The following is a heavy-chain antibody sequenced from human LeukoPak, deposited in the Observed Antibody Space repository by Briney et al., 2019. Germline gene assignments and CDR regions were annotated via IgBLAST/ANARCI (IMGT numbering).Heavy chain of an antibody. J-gene: IGHJ4*02. CDR3: ARVYYDSSGYYHHFDY. Sequence: SVKVSCKASGGTFSSYAISWVRQAPGQGLEWMGRIIPIFGTANYAQKFQGRVTITTDESTSTAYMKLSSLRSEDTALYYCARVYYDSSGYYHHFDYWGQGTLVTVSS. D-gene: IGHD3-22*01. CDR1: GGTFSSYA. V-gene: IGHV1-69*05. CDR2: IIPIFGTA.